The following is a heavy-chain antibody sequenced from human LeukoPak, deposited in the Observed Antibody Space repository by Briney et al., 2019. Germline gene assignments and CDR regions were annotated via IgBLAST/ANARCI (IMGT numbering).Heavy chain of an antibody. CDR1: GFTFDDYA. V-gene: IGHV3-9*01. CDR2: ISWNSGSI. D-gene: IGHD3-10*01. Sequence: PGRSLRLSCAASGFTFDDYAMHWVRQAPGKGPEWVSGISWNSGSIGYADSVKGRFTISRDNAKNSLYLQMNSLRAEDTALYYCAKSRVRGVPYYFDYWGQGTLVTVSS. CDR3: AKSRVRGVPYYFDY. J-gene: IGHJ4*02.